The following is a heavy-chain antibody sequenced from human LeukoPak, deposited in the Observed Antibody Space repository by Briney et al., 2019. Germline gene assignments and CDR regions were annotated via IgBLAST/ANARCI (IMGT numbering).Heavy chain of an antibody. J-gene: IGHJ5*02. CDR1: GGSISSYY. CDR2: IYTSGST. V-gene: IGHV4-4*07. D-gene: IGHD3-10*01. CDR3: ARDYYGSGRGEWFDP. Sequence: PSETLSLTCTVSGGSISSYYWSWIRQPAGKGLEWIGRIYTSGSTNYNPSLKSRVTISVDTSKNQFSLKLSSVTAADTAVYYCARDYYGSGRGEWFDPWGQGTLVTVSS.